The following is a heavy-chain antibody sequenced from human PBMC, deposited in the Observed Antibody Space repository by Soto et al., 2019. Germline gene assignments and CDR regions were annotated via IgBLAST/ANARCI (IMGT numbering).Heavy chain of an antibody. V-gene: IGHV1-2*02. Sequence: QEQLVQSGAEVKKPGASVKVSCKASGYTFVGYYLHWVRQAPGQGLEWLGWLNPNSGGTNYAQRFPGRVTMARDESISTASLELRRLTPDDTAVYFCASDADFSRGGGMDLWGQGTTVTVSS. CDR3: ASDADFSRGGGMDL. J-gene: IGHJ6*02. CDR2: LNPNSGGT. D-gene: IGHD3-3*01. CDR1: GYTFVGYY.